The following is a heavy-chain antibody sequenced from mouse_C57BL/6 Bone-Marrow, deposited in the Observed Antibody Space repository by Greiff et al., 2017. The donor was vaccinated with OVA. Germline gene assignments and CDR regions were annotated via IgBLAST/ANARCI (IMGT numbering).Heavy chain of an antibody. CDR3: ARWHLYPVWWYFDV. CDR1: GYTFTSYW. CDR2: IHPNSGST. D-gene: IGHD2-1*01. V-gene: IGHV1-64*01. Sequence: VQLQQPGAELVKPGASVKLSCKASGYTFTSYWMHWVKQRPGQGLEWIGMIHPNSGSTNYNEKFKSKATLTVDKSSSTAYMQLSSLTSEDSAVYYCARWHLYPVWWYFDVWGTGTTVTVSS. J-gene: IGHJ1*03.